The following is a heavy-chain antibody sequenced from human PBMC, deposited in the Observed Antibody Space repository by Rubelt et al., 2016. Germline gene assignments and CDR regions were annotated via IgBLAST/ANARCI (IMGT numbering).Heavy chain of an antibody. V-gene: IGHV3-48*04. CDR2: ISSSSSTI. CDR3: ARSEGYDFWSGYSAFAGPDYYYYYGMDV. Sequence: VRQAPGKGLEWVSYISSSSSTIYYADSVKGRFTISRDNAKNSLYLQMNSLRAEDTAVYYCARSEGYDFWSGYSAFAGPDYYYYYGMDVWGQGTTVTVSS. D-gene: IGHD3-3*01. J-gene: IGHJ6*02.